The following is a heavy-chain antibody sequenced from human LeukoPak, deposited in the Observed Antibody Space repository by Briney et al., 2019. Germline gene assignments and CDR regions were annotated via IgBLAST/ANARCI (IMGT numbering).Heavy chain of an antibody. V-gene: IGHV3-74*01. D-gene: IGHD1-26*01. CDR1: GNYW. CDR2: INSDGSWT. J-gene: IGHJ6*02. Sequence: PGGSLRLSCAASGNYWIHWVRQVPGKGLVWVSHINSDGSWTSYADSVKGRFTISKDNSKNTLYLQMNSLRAEDTAVYYCARDHAYSGSYRPYGMDVWGQGTTVTVSS. CDR3: ARDHAYSGSYRPYGMDV.